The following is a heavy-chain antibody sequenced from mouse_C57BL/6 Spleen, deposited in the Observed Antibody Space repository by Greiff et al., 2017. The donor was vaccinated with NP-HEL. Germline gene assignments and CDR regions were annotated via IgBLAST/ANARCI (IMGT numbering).Heavy chain of an antibody. J-gene: IGHJ1*03. Sequence: EVKLVESGGGLVQPGGSLKLSCAASGFTFSDYGMAWVRQAPRKGPEWVAFISNLAYSIYYADTVTGRFTISRENAKNTLYLEMSSLRSEDTAMYYCARRGYYGSSYKDWYFDVWGTGTTVTVSS. V-gene: IGHV5-15*01. CDR2: ISNLAYSI. D-gene: IGHD1-1*01. CDR3: ARRGYYGSSYKDWYFDV. CDR1: GFTFSDYG.